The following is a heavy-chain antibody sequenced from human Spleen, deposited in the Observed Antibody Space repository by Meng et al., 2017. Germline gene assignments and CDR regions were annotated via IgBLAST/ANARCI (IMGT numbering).Heavy chain of an antibody. J-gene: IGHJ4*02. V-gene: IGHV5-51*01. Sequence: KVSCKGSGCSFTSYWIGSVRQIPGKGLEWMGIIYPVDSDTRYSPSFQGQVTISVDKSIGTAYLQWSSLKASDTAMYYCARRRRIVRAAGGADYFDYWGQGTLVTVSS. CDR1: GCSFTSYW. CDR3: ARRRRIVRAAGGADYFDY. CDR2: IYPVDSDT. D-gene: IGHD6-13*01.